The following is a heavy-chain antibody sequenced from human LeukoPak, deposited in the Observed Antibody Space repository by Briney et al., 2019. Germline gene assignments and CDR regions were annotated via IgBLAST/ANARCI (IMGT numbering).Heavy chain of an antibody. CDR3: ARGITYYYDSSGYYSGSRAFDI. CDR1: GGSISSGDYY. D-gene: IGHD3-22*01. V-gene: IGHV4-30-4*01. J-gene: IGHJ3*02. Sequence: KPSETLSLTCTVSGGSISSGDYYGSWIRQPPGKGLEWIGYIYYSGSTYYNPSLKSRVTISVDTSKNQFSLKLSSVTAADTAVYYCARGITYYYDSSGYYSGSRAFDIWGQGTMVTVSS. CDR2: IYYSGST.